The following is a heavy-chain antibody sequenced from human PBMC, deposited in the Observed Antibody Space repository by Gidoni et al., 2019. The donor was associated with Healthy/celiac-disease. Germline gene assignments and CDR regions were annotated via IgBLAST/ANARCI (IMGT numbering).Heavy chain of an antibody. D-gene: IGHD3-22*01. CDR2: INSKTDDGTT. CDR3: TTGYTMTGL. Sequence: EVQLVESGGGLVKPGGSLRLSCAASGFTFSNAWMSWVHQAPGKGLDWVGRINSKTDDGTTDYAAPVKGRFTISRDESKNTLCLQMNNLKTEDTAVYYGTTGYTMTGLWGQGTMVTVSS. J-gene: IGHJ3*01. CDR1: GFTFSNAW. V-gene: IGHV3-15*01.